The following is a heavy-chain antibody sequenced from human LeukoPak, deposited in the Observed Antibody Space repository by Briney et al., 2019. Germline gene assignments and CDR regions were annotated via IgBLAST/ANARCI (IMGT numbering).Heavy chain of an antibody. D-gene: IGHD3-22*01. V-gene: IGHV1-69*05. CDR3: ARDLDYYDSSGYYSTFDY. J-gene: IGHJ4*02. Sequence: ASVTVSCKASGGTFSSYAISWVRQAPGPGLGWMGRIILNFGTANYDQKFHGRVTITTDESTSTAYMELSSLRSEDTAVYYCARDLDYYDSSGYYSTFDYWGQGTLVTVSS. CDR2: IILNFGTA. CDR1: GGTFSSYA.